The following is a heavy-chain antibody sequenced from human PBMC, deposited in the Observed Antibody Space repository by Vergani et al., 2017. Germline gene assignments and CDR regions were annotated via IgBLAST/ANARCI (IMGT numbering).Heavy chain of an antibody. D-gene: IGHD3-3*01. J-gene: IGHJ3*02. CDR2: FVPEDGET. CDR3: ATWGHTIFGVRGAFDI. V-gene: IGHV1-24*01. CDR1: GYTLSELS. Sequence: QVQVVQSGAEVKKPGASVKVSCKVSGYTLSELSMHWVRQAPGKGLEWMGGFVPEDGETIYAQKFQGRVTMTEDTSTDTAYMELSSLRSEDTAVYYCATWGHTIFGVRGAFDIWGQGTMVTVSS.